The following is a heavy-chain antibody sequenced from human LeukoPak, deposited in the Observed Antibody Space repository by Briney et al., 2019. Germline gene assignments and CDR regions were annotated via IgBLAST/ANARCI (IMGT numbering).Heavy chain of an antibody. V-gene: IGHV3-74*01. CDR2: INSDGSST. CDR3: ARGGGYNSLDFDY. J-gene: IGHJ4*02. CDR1: GFTLTRYW. D-gene: IGHD3-22*01. Sequence: GGSLRLSCAASGFTLTRYWMHWVRQVPGKGLVWVSRINSDGSSTIYADSVKGRFTISRDNAKNTLYLQMNSLRAEDTAVYCCARGGGYNSLDFDYWGQGTLVTVSS.